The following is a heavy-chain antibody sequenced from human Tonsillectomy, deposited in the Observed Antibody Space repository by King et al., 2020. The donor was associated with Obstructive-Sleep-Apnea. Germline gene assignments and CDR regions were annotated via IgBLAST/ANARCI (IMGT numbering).Heavy chain of an antibody. CDR3: AKDNSSGWYRGLDY. D-gene: IGHD6-19*01. J-gene: IGHJ4*02. Sequence: VQLVESGGGLVQPGRSLRLSCAASGFSFDDYAMHWVRQAPGKGLEWVSGISWNSVSIGYADSVKGRFTISRDNAKNSLYLQMNSLRVEDTALYYCAKDNSSGWYRGLDYWGQGTLVTVSS. CDR1: GFSFDDYA. CDR2: ISWNSVSI. V-gene: IGHV3-9*01.